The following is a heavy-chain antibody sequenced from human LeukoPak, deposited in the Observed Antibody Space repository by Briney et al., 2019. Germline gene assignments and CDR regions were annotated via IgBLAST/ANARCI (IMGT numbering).Heavy chain of an antibody. CDR2: IWYDGSNK. D-gene: IGHD2-21*02. J-gene: IGHJ3*02. V-gene: IGHV3-33*01. CDR3: ARGQLHPYCGGDCYDAFDI. CDR1: GFTFSSYG. Sequence: PGGSLRLSCAASGFTFSSYGMHWVRQAPGKGLEWVAVIWYDGSNKYHADSVKGRFTISRDNSKNTLYLQMNSLRAEDTAVYYCARGQLHPYCGGDCYDAFDIWGQGTMVTVSS.